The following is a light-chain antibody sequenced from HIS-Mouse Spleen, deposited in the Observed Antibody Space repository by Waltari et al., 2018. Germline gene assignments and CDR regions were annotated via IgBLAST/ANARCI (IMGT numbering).Light chain of an antibody. J-gene: IGLJ3*02. Sequence: QSALTQPASVSGSPGQSITLSCPGPSSDVGGYNYVTWYQQHPGNAPKLMIYEVSNRPSGVSNRFSGSKSGNTASLTISGLQAEDEADYYCSSYTSSSSWVFGGGTKLTVL. CDR3: SSYTSSSSWV. CDR2: EVS. V-gene: IGLV2-14*01. CDR1: SSDVGGYNY.